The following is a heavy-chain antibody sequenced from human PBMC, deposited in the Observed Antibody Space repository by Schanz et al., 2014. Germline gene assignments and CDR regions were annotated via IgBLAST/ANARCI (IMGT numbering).Heavy chain of an antibody. Sequence: QVQLVQSGAEVKKPGASVKVSCTASGYPFTSDDITWVRQAPGQGLEWMGWISTSNGNTNYIQKLQGRVTMTTDTSTSTAYMELRSLRSDDTAVYYCARVQDDILTGSEYYYGMDVWGQGTTVTVSS. J-gene: IGHJ6*02. CDR3: ARVQDDILTGSEYYYGMDV. CDR2: ISTSNGNT. V-gene: IGHV1-18*01. CDR1: GYPFTSDD. D-gene: IGHD3-9*01.